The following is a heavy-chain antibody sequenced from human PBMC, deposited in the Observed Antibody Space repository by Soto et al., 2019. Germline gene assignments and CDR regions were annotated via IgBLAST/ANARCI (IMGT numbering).Heavy chain of an antibody. D-gene: IGHD3-22*01. CDR3: ARDKVYYDSSGYYDY. V-gene: IGHV3-30*03. Sequence: GGSLRLSCAASGFTFSSYGMHWVRQAPGKGLEWVAVISYDGSNKYYADSVKGRCTISRDKSKNTLYLQMNSLRAEDTAVYYCARDKVYYDSSGYYDYWGQGTLVTVSS. CDR2: ISYDGSNK. CDR1: GFTFSSYG. J-gene: IGHJ4*02.